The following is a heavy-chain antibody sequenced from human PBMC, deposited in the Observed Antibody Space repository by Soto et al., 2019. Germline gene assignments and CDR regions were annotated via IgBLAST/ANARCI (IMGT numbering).Heavy chain of an antibody. V-gene: IGHV3-30*18. J-gene: IGHJ6*02. CDR2: ISYDGSNK. Sequence: PGGSLRLSCAASGFTFSSYGMHWVRRAPGKGLEWVAVISYDGSNKYYADSVKGRFTISRDNSKNTLYLQMNSLRAEDTAVYYCAKIPAASKVSYYGMDVWGQGTTVTVSS. D-gene: IGHD2-2*01. CDR3: AKIPAASKVSYYGMDV. CDR1: GFTFSSYG.